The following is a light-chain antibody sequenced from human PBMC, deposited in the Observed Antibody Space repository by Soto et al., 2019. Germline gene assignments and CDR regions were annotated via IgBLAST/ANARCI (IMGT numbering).Light chain of an antibody. Sequence: EIVLTQSPGTLSLSPGERATLSCRASQGVSSTYLAWYQQKPGQAPRLLIYGASFMATGIPDRFSGSWSGTDFTLTISRLEPEDFAVYYCQQFGGSSRTFGQGTKVEIK. CDR1: QGVSSTY. J-gene: IGKJ1*01. V-gene: IGKV3-20*01. CDR2: GAS. CDR3: QQFGGSSRT.